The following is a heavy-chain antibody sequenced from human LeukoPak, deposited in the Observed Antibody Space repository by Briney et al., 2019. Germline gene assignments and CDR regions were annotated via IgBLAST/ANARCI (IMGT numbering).Heavy chain of an antibody. V-gene: IGHV3-9*01. Sequence: GGSLRLSCAVSGFTFDDYAMHWVRQAPGKGLEWVSGISWNSGTKGYADSVKGRFTISRDNAKNSLYLQMNSLRAEDTALYYCAKGVYDLDYYMDVWGKGTTVTISS. D-gene: IGHD5/OR15-5a*01. CDR2: ISWNSGTK. CDR1: GFTFDDYA. J-gene: IGHJ6*03. CDR3: AKGVYDLDYYMDV.